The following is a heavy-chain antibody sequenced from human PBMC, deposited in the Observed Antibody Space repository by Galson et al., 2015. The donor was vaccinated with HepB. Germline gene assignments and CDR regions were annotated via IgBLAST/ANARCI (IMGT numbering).Heavy chain of an antibody. Sequence: SLRLSCAASEFILSMYWMSWVRQAPGKGLEWISGINMNGGSTEYEESVKGRFTISRDNAKNSLFLQMSSLTAEDTAFYFGARDLRNCSRTSCYTPLDSWGQGTLVTVAS. CDR3: ARDLRNCSRTSCYTPLDS. CDR2: INMNGGST. J-gene: IGHJ4*02. D-gene: IGHD2-2*02. V-gene: IGHV3-20*04. CDR1: EFILSMYW.